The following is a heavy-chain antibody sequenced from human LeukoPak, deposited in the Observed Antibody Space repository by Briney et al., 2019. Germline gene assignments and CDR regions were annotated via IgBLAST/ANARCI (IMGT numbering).Heavy chain of an antibody. J-gene: IGHJ6*03. CDR1: GFTFNTYW. D-gene: IGHD2/OR15-2a*01. CDR3: ARGGKIAGYYYFYMDV. CDR2: IKQDGSEK. Sequence: GGSLGLSCVASGFTFNTYWVNWVRQAPGKGLEWVAHIKQDGSEKYYVDSVKGRFTISRDNAKNSLYLQVNSLRAEDTAVYYCARGGKIAGYYYFYMDVWGKGTTVIVSS. V-gene: IGHV3-7*01.